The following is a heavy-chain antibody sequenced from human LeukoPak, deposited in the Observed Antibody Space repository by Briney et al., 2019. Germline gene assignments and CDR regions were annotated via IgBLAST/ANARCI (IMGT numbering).Heavy chain of an antibody. CDR1: GFTFSSYG. CDR3: ARSLKWNLVGFDH. J-gene: IGHJ4*02. CDR2: INDSGSST. Sequence: GGSLRLSCAASGFTFSSYGMTWVGQAPGRAREWVSVINDSGSSTFYADSVKGRLTISRDNSKNTLYLQMSGLRAEDTAVYYCARSLKWNLVGFDHWGQGTLVIVSS. V-gene: IGHV3-23*01. D-gene: IGHD1-1*01.